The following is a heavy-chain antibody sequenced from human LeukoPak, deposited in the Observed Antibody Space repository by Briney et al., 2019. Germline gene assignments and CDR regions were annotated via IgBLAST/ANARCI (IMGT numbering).Heavy chain of an antibody. D-gene: IGHD5/OR15-5a*01. CDR2: ISGGGYTK. Sequence: GGSLRLSCVASGFTFRNYEMNWVRQAPGEGLEWVSYISGGGYTKYYADSVKGRFTISRDNAQNSLYLQMNSLRAEDTAVYYCARDPRSTTGSDWGQGTLVTVSS. CDR1: GFTFRNYE. CDR3: ARDPRSTTGSD. J-gene: IGHJ1*01. V-gene: IGHV3-48*03.